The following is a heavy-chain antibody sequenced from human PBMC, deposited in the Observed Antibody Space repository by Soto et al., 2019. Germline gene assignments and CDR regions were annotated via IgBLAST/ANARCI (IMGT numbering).Heavy chain of an antibody. D-gene: IGHD6-19*01. CDR1: GFTFSSSG. V-gene: IGHV3-30*18. CDR3: AKSPLAVAGYFDY. Sequence: QVQLVESRGGVVQPGRSLRLSCAASGFTFSSSGMHWVRQAPGKGLEWVAVTSYDGSSGYYADSVRGRFTISRDNSKNTLYLQMNSLRAEDTAVYYCAKSPLAVAGYFDYWGQGTLVTVSS. J-gene: IGHJ4*02. CDR2: TSYDGSSG.